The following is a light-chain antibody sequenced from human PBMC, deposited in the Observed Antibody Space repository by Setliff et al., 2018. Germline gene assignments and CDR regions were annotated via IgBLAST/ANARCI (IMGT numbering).Light chain of an antibody. Sequence: SALTQPPSASGSPGQSVTISCTGTSSDVGGYNYVSWYQQHPGKAPKLMIYEVTKRPSGVPDRFSGSKSGNTASLTVSGLQADDEADYYCSSYAASYNPYVFGTGTKVTVL. CDR1: SSDVGGYNY. V-gene: IGLV2-8*01. CDR3: SSYAASYNPYV. J-gene: IGLJ1*01. CDR2: EVT.